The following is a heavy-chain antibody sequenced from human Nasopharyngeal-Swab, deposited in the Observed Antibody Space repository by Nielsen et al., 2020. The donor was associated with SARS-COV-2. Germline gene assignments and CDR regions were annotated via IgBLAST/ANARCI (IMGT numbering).Heavy chain of an antibody. CDR2: ISAYNGNT. V-gene: IGHV1-18*01. CDR3: ARTYYDFWSGPHRGYFDY. J-gene: IGHJ4*02. Sequence: ASVKVSCKASGYTFTSYGISWVRQAPGQGLEWMGWISAYNGNTHYAQTLQGRVTMTTDTSTSTAYMELRSLRSDDTAVYYCARTYYDFWSGPHRGYFDYWGQGTLVTVSS. D-gene: IGHD3-3*01. CDR1: GYTFTSYG.